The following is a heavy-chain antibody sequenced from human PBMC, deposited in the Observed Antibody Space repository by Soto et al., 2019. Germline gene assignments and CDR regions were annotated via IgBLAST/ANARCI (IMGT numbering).Heavy chain of an antibody. CDR3: ERDSGYCYGHFDY. V-gene: IGHV3-48*01. CDR1: GFTFSSYS. D-gene: IGHD5-18*01. Sequence: EVQLVESGGGLVQPGGSLRLSCAASGFTFSSYSMNWVRQAPGKGLEWVSYISSSSSTIYYADSVKGRFTISRDNAKNSLYLQMNSMRAEDTAVYYCERDSGYCYGHFDYWGQGTLVTVSS. J-gene: IGHJ4*02. CDR2: ISSSSSTI.